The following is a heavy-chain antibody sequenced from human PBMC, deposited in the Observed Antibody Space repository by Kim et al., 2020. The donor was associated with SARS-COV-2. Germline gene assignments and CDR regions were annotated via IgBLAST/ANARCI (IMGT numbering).Heavy chain of an antibody. J-gene: IGHJ4*02. V-gene: IGHV5-51*01. D-gene: IGHD5-18*01. CDR3: ARRPNTAMAGGFDY. Sequence: PSFQGHVTISADKSISTAYLQWSSLKASDTAMYYCARRPNTAMAGGFDYWGQGTLVTVSS.